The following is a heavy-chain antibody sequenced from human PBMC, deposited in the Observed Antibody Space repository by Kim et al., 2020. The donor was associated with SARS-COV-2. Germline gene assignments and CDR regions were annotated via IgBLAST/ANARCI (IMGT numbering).Heavy chain of an antibody. D-gene: IGHD3-9*01. Sequence: GGSLRLSCAASGFTFSSYAMSWVRQAPGKGLEWVSAISGSGGSTYYADSVKGRFTISRDNSKNTLYLQMNSLRAEDTAVYYCAKCQRLRKLLGVLSTGYSDYWGQGTLVTVSS. CDR3: AKCQRLRKLLGVLSTGYSDY. CDR1: GFTFSSYA. J-gene: IGHJ4*02. CDR2: ISGSGGST. V-gene: IGHV3-23*01.